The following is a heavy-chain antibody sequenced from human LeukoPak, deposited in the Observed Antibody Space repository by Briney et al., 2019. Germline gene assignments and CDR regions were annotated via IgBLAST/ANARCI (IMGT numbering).Heavy chain of an antibody. D-gene: IGHD3-3*01. V-gene: IGHV4-34*01. J-gene: IGHJ4*02. Sequence: SETLSLTCAVYGGSFSGYYRSWIRQPPGKGLEWIGEINHSGSTNYNPSLKSRVTISVDTSKNQFSLKLSSVTAADTAVYYCARVPYARYDFWSGYYSLDYWGQGTLVTVSS. CDR3: ARVPYARYDFWSGYYSLDY. CDR1: GGSFSGYY. CDR2: INHSGST.